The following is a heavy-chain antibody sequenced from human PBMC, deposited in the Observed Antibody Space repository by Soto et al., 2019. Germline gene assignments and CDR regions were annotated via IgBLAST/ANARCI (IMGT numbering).Heavy chain of an antibody. V-gene: IGHV4-39*01. Sequence: QLQLQESGPGLVKPSETLSLTGTVSGDSVSSSNYYWGWIRQPPGKGLEWIGSVYYSGSTYYNPSLKSRVTMSVDTSKNQFSLKLSSVTAADAAVYYCARHPTFSGWEYYFDYWGQGTPVTVSS. J-gene: IGHJ4*02. CDR1: GDSVSSSNYY. CDR2: VYYSGST. D-gene: IGHD6-19*01. CDR3: ARHPTFSGWEYYFDY.